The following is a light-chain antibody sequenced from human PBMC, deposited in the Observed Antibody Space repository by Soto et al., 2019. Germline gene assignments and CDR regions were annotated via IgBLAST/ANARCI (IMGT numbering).Light chain of an antibody. CDR3: SSYTSSSTLV. Sequence: QPALTQPASVSGSPGQSIAISCTGTSSDVGGYNSVSWYQHHPGKAPKLMICDVSYRPSGVSDRFSGSKSGNTASLTISGLQAEDEADYYCSSYTSSSTLVFGTGTKVTVL. CDR2: DVS. J-gene: IGLJ1*01. V-gene: IGLV2-14*03. CDR1: SSDVGGYNS.